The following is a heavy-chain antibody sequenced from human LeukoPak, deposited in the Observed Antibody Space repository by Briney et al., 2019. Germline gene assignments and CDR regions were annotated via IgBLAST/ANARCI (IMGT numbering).Heavy chain of an antibody. Sequence: GGSLRLSCAASGFTFDDYAMHWVRQAPGKGLEWVSGISWNSGSIGYADSVKGRFTISRDNAKNSLYLQMNSLRAEDTAVYYCARDLVVVGAFYFDYWGQGTLVTVSS. CDR3: ARDLVVVGAFYFDY. D-gene: IGHD1-26*01. J-gene: IGHJ4*02. CDR1: GFTFDDYA. CDR2: ISWNSGSI. V-gene: IGHV3-9*01.